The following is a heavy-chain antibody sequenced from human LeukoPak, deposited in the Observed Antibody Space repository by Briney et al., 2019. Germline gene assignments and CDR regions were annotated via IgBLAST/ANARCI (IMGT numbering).Heavy chain of an antibody. D-gene: IGHD3-3*01. CDR2: INPSGGST. CDR1: GYTFTSYY. J-gene: IGHJ4*02. CDR3: ASGYYDFWSGYFY. Sequence: GASVKVSCKASGYTFTSYYMHLVRQAPGQGLEWMGIINPSGGSTSYAQEFQGRVTMTRDTSTSTVYMELSSLRSEDTAVYYCASGYYDFWSGYFYWGQGTLVTVSS. V-gene: IGHV1-46*03.